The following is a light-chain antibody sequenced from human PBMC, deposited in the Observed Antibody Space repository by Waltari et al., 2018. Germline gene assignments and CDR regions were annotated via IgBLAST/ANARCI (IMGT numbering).Light chain of an antibody. CDR3: SSYGGSNNLV. J-gene: IGLJ3*02. Sequence: QSALTQPPSASGSPGQSVTISCTGTSSDVGGYNYVSWYQQHPGKAPKVMIYEVSKRPSGVPDRFSGSRPGNTASLTVSGVQAEDEADYYCSSYGGSNNLVFGGGTKLTVL. CDR2: EVS. V-gene: IGLV2-8*01. CDR1: SSDVGGYNY.